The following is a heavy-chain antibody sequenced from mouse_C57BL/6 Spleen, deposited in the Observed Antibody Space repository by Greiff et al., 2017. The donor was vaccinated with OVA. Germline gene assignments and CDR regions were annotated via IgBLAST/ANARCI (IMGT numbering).Heavy chain of an antibody. CDR3: ATDRTGGDYFDH. Sequence: DVMLVESGGGLVKPGGSLKLSCAASGFTFSDYGMHWVRQAPEKGLEWVAYISSGSSTIYYADTVKGRFTISRDNAKNTLFLQMTSLRSEGTAMYYCATDRTGGDYFDHWGQGTTLTVSS. V-gene: IGHV5-17*01. D-gene: IGHD4-1*01. CDR2: ISSGSSTI. CDR1: GFTFSDYG. J-gene: IGHJ2*01.